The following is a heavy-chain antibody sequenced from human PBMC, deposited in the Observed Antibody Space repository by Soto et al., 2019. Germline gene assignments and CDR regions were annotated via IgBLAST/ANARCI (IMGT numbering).Heavy chain of an antibody. D-gene: IGHD3-3*01. J-gene: IGHJ2*01. CDR2: IYYSGST. CDR1: GGSISSSSYY. CDR3: ARPPHYDFWSGLSEKDWYFDL. Sequence: QLQLQESGPGLVKPSETLSLTCTVSGGSISSSSYYWGWIRQPPGKGLEWIGSIYYSGSTYYNPSLTSRVTISVDTSKNQFSLKLSSVTAADTAVYYCARPPHYDFWSGLSEKDWYFDLWGRGTLVTVSS. V-gene: IGHV4-39*01.